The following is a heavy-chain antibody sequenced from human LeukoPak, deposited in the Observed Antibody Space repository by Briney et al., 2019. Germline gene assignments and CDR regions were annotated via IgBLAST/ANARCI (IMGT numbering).Heavy chain of an antibody. V-gene: IGHV3-66*01. J-gene: IGHJ4*02. Sequence: PGGSLRLSCAASGFTVSSNYMSWVRQAPGKGLEWVSVIYSGGSTYYADSVKGRFTISRDNSKNTLYLQMNSLRAEDTAVYYCARAAEYYDSSGYSYYFDYWGQGTLVTVSS. CDR2: IYSGGST. CDR1: GFTVSSNY. CDR3: ARAAEYYDSSGYSYYFDY. D-gene: IGHD3-22*01.